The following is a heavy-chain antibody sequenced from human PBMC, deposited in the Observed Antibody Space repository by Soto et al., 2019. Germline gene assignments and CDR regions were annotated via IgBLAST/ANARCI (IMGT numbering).Heavy chain of an antibody. V-gene: IGHV6-1*01. CDR3: VREFPYYVSSDSYLDY. CDR1: GDSVSGNSAA. D-gene: IGHD3-16*01. J-gene: IGHJ4*02. CDR2: TYYRSRWYN. Sequence: PSQPLSLTCAISGDSVSGNSAAWNWIRQSPSRGLEWLGRTYYRSRWYNDYAVSVKSRITVTPDTSKNQFSLHLNSVTPEDTAVYYCVREFPYYVSSDSYLDYWGQGALVTVSS.